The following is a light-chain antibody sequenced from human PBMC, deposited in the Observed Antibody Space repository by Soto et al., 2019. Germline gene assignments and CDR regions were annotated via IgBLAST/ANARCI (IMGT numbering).Light chain of an antibody. CDR3: QVWDSSSDHRGV. J-gene: IGLJ2*01. Sequence: SSELTQAPSVSVAPGQTARITCGGNNIASKSGHWYQPKPGQAPVLVVYDDGDRPSGIPERFSGSNSGNTATLTITRVEAGDEADYHCQVWDSSSDHRGVVGGGTKVTVL. CDR1: NIASKS. CDR2: DDG. V-gene: IGLV3-21*02.